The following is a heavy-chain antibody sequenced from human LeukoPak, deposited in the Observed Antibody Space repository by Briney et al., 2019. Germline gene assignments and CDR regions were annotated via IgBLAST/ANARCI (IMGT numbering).Heavy chain of an antibody. V-gene: IGHV4-59*01. D-gene: IGHD1-26*01. CDR2: IYYSGST. CDR1: GGSISSYY. J-gene: IGHJ3*02. Sequence: SETLSLTCTVSGGSISSYYWSWIRQPPGKGLEWIGYIYYSGSTNYNPSLKSRVTMSADTSKNQFSLKLSSVTAADTAVYYCAKEGATFRAFGIWGQGTMVTVSS. CDR3: AKEGATFRAFGI.